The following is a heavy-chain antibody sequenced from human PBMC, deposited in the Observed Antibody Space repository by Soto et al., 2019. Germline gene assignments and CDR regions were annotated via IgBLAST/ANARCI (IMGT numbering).Heavy chain of an antibody. J-gene: IGHJ4*02. Sequence: GGSLRLSCGASGFTFSKYGMHWVRLAPGKGLEWVAIISYDGSNTYYGDSVKGRFTISRDNSKNTMYLQMNSLRGDDTAVYYCAKAFGRDSSPFDYWGQGTLVTVSS. CDR1: GFTFSKYG. CDR2: ISYDGSNT. V-gene: IGHV3-30*18. CDR3: AKAFGRDSSPFDY. D-gene: IGHD6-6*01.